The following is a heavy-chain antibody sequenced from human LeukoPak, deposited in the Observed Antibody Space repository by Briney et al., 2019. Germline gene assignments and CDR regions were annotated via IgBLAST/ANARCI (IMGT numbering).Heavy chain of an antibody. D-gene: IGHD3-16*02. CDR2: MNPNSGNT. V-gene: IGHV1-8*01. CDR3: ARGTYYDYVWGSYRYKIYDY. CDR1: GYTFTSYD. Sequence: ASVKVSCKASGYTFTSYDINWVRQATGQGLEWMGWMNPNSGNTGYAQKFQGRVTMTRNTSISTAYMELSSLRSEDTAVHYCARGTYYDYVWGSYRYKIYDYWGQGTLVTVSS. J-gene: IGHJ4*02.